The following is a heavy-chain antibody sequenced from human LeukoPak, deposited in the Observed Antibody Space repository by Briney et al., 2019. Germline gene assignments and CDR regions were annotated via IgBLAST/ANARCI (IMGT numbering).Heavy chain of an antibody. D-gene: IGHD6-13*01. CDR2: IIPIFGTA. Sequence: ASVKVSCKASGGTFSSYAISWVRQAPGQGLEWMGGIIPIFGTANYAQKFQGRVTITTDESTSTAYMELSSLRSEDTAVYYCARGQAAGGLYNWFDPWGQGTLVTVSS. CDR1: GGTFSSYA. CDR3: ARGQAAGGLYNWFDP. J-gene: IGHJ5*02. V-gene: IGHV1-69*05.